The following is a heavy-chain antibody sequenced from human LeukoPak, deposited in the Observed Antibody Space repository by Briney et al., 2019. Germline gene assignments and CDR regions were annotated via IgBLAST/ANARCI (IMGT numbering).Heavy chain of an antibody. CDR1: GFTFSSYG. J-gene: IGHJ6*03. CDR2: IWYDGSNK. V-gene: IGHV3-33*01. CDR3: ARAQTGDFWSGFYYYYYYMDV. D-gene: IGHD3-3*01. Sequence: PGRSLRLSCAASGFTFSSYGMHWVRQAPGKGLEWVAVIWYDGSNKYYADSVKGRFTISRDNSKNSLYLQMNSLRAEDTAVYYCARAQTGDFWSGFYYYYYYMDVWGKGTTVTVSS.